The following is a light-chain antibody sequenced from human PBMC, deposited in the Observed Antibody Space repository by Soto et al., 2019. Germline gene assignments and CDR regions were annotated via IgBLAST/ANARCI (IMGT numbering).Light chain of an antibody. CDR1: QGISGW. CDR3: QQRSNWPIT. V-gene: IGKV1-5*01. Sequence: DILITQSPSTLSSSLGDVVTITWRASQGISGWLAWYQQKPGKAPKLLIYDASSLESGVPSRFSGSGSGTEFTLTISSLQPEDFATYYCQQRSNWPITFGQGTRLEIK. CDR2: DAS. J-gene: IGKJ5*01.